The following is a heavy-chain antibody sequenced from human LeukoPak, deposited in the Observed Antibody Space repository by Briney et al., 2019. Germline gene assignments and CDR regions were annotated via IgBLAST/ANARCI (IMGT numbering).Heavy chain of an antibody. D-gene: IGHD2-2*01. J-gene: IGHJ3*02. CDR2: ISGSGGSST. CDR3: ARETSTSFDI. Sequence: SGGSLRLSCAASGFTFSLYAMTWVRQAPGKGLEWVSGISGSGGSSTHYADSVKGRFTISRDDSKNMVYLQMNSLRAEDTAVYYCARETSTSFDIWGQGTMVTVSS. V-gene: IGHV3-23*01. CDR1: GFTFSLYA.